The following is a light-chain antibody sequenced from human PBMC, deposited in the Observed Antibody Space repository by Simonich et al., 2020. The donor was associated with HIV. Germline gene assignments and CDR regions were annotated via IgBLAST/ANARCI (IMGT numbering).Light chain of an antibody. CDR2: AAS. Sequence: DIQLTQSPSFLSASVGDRVTITCRASQGISTYLAWYQQKPGNAPKLLIYAASTLQSGVPSRFSGSGSGTEFTLTISSLQPDDFATYYCQQFNSYSYTFGQGTKLEIK. CDR1: QGISTY. J-gene: IGKJ2*01. V-gene: IGKV1-9*01. CDR3: QQFNSYSYT.